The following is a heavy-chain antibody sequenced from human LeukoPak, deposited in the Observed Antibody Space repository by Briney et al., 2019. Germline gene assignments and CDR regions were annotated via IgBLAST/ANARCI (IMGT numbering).Heavy chain of an antibody. CDR1: GFIFSSYA. D-gene: IGHD2-2*01. V-gene: IGHV3-23*01. Sequence: GGSLRLSSEASGFIFSSYAMSWVRQAPGKGLEWVSAISGTGGTTYYADSVKGRFTISRDNSKNTLYLQMNSLRAEDTAVYYCAKSSASDQLLSFDYWGQGTLVTVSS. CDR2: ISGTGGTT. CDR3: AKSSASDQLLSFDY. J-gene: IGHJ4*02.